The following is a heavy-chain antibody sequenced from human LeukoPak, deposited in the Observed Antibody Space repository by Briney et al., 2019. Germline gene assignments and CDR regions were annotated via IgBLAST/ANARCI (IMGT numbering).Heavy chain of an antibody. CDR3: TRTLYYDSSGYSNY. CDR1: GFTFSSYW. J-gene: IGHJ4*02. CDR2: IGGSGVDT. V-gene: IGHV3-23*01. Sequence: GGSLRLSCAASGFTFSSYWMHWVRQAPGKGPVWVSAIGGSGVDTFYADSVRGRFTISRDNSKDTLYLEMTSLRAEDTALYYCTRTLYYDSSGYSNYWGQGTLVTVSS. D-gene: IGHD3-22*01.